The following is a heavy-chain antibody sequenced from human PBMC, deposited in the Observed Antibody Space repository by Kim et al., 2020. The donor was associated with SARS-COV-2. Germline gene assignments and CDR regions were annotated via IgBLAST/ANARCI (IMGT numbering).Heavy chain of an antibody. D-gene: IGHD2-2*01. CDR1: GFTFSSYE. Sequence: GGSLRLSCAASGFTFSSYEMNWVRQAPGKGLEWVSYISSSGSTIYYADSVKGRFTISRDNAKNSLYLQMNSLRAEDTAVYYCARHIVVVPGYYYYYGMDVWGQGTTVTVSS. CDR2: ISSSGSTI. CDR3: ARHIVVVPGYYYYYGMDV. J-gene: IGHJ6*02. V-gene: IGHV3-48*03.